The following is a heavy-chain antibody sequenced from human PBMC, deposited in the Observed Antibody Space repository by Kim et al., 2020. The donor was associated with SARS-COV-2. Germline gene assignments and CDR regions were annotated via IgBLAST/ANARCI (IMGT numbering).Heavy chain of an antibody. Sequence: GGSLRLSCAGYGLSFDDCVMHWVRQAPGKGLEWLSSFRWNSGRVDYAGSVKGRFTMSRDSAKKIMYLEMKNLRAEDTASYYCAKSDVRSLGYLSLYRGPGYYGMDVWGQGTTVTVSS. D-gene: IGHD3-16*02. CDR2: FRWNSGRV. V-gene: IGHV3-9*01. J-gene: IGHJ6*02. CDR3: AKSDVRSLGYLSLYRGPGYYGMDV. CDR1: GLSFDDCV.